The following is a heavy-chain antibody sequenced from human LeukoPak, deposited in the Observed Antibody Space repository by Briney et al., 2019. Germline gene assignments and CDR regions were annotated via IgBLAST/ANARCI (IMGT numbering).Heavy chain of an antibody. CDR2: INHSGST. D-gene: IGHD5-12*01. CDR1: GGSFSGYY. CDR3: ARGLGGYVSRGVD. Sequence: PSETLSLTCAVYGGSFSGYYWSWIRRPPGKGLEWIGEINHSGSTNYNPSLKSRVTISVDTSKNQFSLKLSSVTAADTAVYYCARGLGGYVSRGVDWGQGTLVTVSS. J-gene: IGHJ4*02. V-gene: IGHV4-34*01.